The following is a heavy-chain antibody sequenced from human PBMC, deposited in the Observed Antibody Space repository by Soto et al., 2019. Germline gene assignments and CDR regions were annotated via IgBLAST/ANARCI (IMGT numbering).Heavy chain of an antibody. J-gene: IGHJ6*02. D-gene: IGHD6-6*01. V-gene: IGHV3-23*01. CDR3: ARVYSSSSGKGMDV. CDR1: GFTFSSYA. Sequence: PGGSLRLSCAASGFTFSSYAMSWVRQAPGKGLEWVSAISGSGGSTYYADSVKGRFTISRDNSKNSLYLQMNSLRAEDTAMYYCARVYSSSSGKGMDVWGQGTTVTVSS. CDR2: ISGSGGST.